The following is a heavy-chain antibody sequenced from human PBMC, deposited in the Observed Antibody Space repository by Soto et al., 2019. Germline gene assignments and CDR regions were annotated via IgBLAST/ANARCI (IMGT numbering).Heavy chain of an antibody. J-gene: IGHJ6*02. D-gene: IGHD3-22*01. V-gene: IGHV1-69*13. CDR1: GGAFSGHA. CDR3: ARDVPLNYYDSTYSYYALDV. CDR2: IIPFFKGT. Sequence: ASVKVSCNASGGAFSGHAISWLRQAPGEGLEWMGQIIPFFKGTKYAQKFQGRVTITADDSTSTAYMDLSSLTSEDTAVYYCARDVPLNYYDSTYSYYALDVWGQGTTVTVSS.